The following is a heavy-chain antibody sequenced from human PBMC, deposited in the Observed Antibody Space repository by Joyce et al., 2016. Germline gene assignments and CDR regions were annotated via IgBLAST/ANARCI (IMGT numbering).Heavy chain of an antibody. V-gene: IGHV4-34*02. CDR1: GGSFSDYY. Sequence: QVQLQQWGAGLLKPSETLSLTCAVYGGSFSDYYWSWNRQSPGKGLQWIGEINDRGTTNYNPSLKSRLTISLDTSKNRFSLNLNSVTAADTAVYYCHAAVGNWGRDYWGQGTLVTVSS. J-gene: IGHJ4*02. CDR2: INDRGTT. D-gene: IGHD3-16*01. CDR3: HAAVGNWGRDY.